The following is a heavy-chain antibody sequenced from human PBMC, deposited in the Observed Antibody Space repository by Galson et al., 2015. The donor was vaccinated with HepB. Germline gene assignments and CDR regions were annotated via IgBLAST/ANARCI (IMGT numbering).Heavy chain of an antibody. Sequence: SLRLSCAASGFTFSSYSMNWVRQAPGKGLEWVSSISSSSSYIYYADSVKGRFTISRDNAKNSLYLQMNSLRAEDTAVYYCAKDRSSWYGRYAFDIWGQGTMVTVSS. D-gene: IGHD6-13*01. V-gene: IGHV3-21*04. J-gene: IGHJ3*02. CDR3: AKDRSSWYGRYAFDI. CDR2: ISSSSSYI. CDR1: GFTFSSYS.